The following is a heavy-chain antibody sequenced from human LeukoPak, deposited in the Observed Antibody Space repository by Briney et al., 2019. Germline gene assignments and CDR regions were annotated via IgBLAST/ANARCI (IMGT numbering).Heavy chain of an antibody. CDR1: GFTLDDYA. J-gene: IGHJ4*02. CDR3: AKARPGRPSTQFDY. CDR2: ISLNSGSI. D-gene: IGHD6-6*01. Sequence: PGRSLRLSCAASGFTLDDYAMRWVRQAPGKGLEWVSGISLNSGSIGYAVSVKGRFTISRDNAKNSLYLQMNSLRAEDTTLYYCAKARPGRPSTQFDYWGQGTLVTVSS. V-gene: IGHV3-9*01.